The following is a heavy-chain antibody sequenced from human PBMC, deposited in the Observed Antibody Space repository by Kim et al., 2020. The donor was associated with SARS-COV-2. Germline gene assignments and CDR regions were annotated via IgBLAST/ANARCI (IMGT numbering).Heavy chain of an antibody. D-gene: IGHD5-12*01. V-gene: IGHV4-31*03. J-gene: IGHJ6*04. CDR1: GCSISSGGYY. CDR2: IYYSGST. Sequence: SETLSLTCTVSGCSISSGGYYCSWIRPHPGKGLEWIGYIYYSGSTYYNTSLKSRVTISVDTSKNQFSLKLSSVTAADTAVYYCSRFSGYSLRGMDVWGEGTTVTVSS. CDR3: SRFSGYSLRGMDV.